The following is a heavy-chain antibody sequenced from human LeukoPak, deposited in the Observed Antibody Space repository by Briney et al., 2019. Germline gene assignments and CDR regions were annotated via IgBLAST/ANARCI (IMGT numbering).Heavy chain of an antibody. V-gene: IGHV6-1*01. D-gene: IGHD6-13*01. Sequence: SQTLSLTCAISGDSVSSNTAAWKWVRQSPSRGLEWLGRTYYRSNWSRDYAISVKSRIIINPDTSKNQFSLQLSSMTPEDTAVYYCARTEADGRYLDFWGQGALVTVSS. J-gene: IGHJ4*02. CDR1: GDSVSSNTAA. CDR2: TYYRSNWSR. CDR3: ARTEADGRYLDF.